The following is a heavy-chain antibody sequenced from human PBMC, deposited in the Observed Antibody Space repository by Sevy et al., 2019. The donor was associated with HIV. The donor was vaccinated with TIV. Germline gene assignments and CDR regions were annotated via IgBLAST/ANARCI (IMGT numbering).Heavy chain of an antibody. D-gene: IGHD6-13*01. J-gene: IGHJ6*02. Sequence: GGSLRLSCAASGFTVSSDYMTWVRQAPGKGLEWVSLIYSGGTTYYADSVKGRFTISRDNSKNTVYLQMNSLRAEDTAVYYCARESSSTWQAGYYGMAVWGQGPRSPSP. CDR2: IYSGGTT. V-gene: IGHV3-66*01. CDR1: GFTVSSDY. CDR3: ARESSSTWQAGYYGMAV.